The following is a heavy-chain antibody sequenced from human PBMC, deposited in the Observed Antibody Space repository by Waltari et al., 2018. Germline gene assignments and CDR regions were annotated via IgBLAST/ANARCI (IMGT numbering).Heavy chain of an antibody. V-gene: IGHV3-23*01. CDR1: GFPFSRLS. CDR3: ATRNYLDS. J-gene: IGHJ4*02. CDR2: INDRGDIT. Sequence: EVQLLESGGGLVQPGGSLRLSCAASGFPFSRLSMNWVRQAPGKGLEWVSIINDRGDITNTADSVKGRFTVSRDNSKNTLFLHIKNLTAEDTAVYYCATRNYLDSWGRGALVTVSS.